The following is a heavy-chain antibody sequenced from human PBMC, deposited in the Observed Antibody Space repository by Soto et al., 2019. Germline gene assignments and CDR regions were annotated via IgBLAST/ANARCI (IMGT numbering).Heavy chain of an antibody. CDR2: INHSGST. CDR3: ARAPSIAAAGLDY. Sequence: SETLSLTCAVYGGSFSGYYWSWIRQPPGKGLEWIGEINHSGSTNYNPSLKSRVTISVDTSKNQFSLKLSSVTAADTAVYYCARAPSIAAAGLDYWGQGTLVTV. CDR1: GGSFSGYY. V-gene: IGHV4-34*01. D-gene: IGHD6-13*01. J-gene: IGHJ4*02.